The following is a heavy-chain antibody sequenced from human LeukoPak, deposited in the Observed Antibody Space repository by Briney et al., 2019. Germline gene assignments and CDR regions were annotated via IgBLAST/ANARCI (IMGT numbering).Heavy chain of an antibody. CDR2: IKQDGSEQ. CDR1: GFTFSSYS. CDR3: ARDWATAGSEDY. D-gene: IGHD6-13*01. V-gene: IGHV3-7*01. J-gene: IGHJ4*02. Sequence: PGGSLRLSCAVSGFTFSSYSMSWVRQAPGKGLEWVANIKQDGSEQYYVDSVKGRFTISRDNTKNSLYLQMNSLRAEDTAVYYCARDWATAGSEDYRGQGTLVTVSS.